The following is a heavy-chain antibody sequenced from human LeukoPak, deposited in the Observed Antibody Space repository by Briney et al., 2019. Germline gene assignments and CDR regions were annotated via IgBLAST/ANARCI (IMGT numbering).Heavy chain of an antibody. CDR2: IWYDGSNK. V-gene: IGHV3-33*06. J-gene: IGHJ4*02. CDR3: AKTDSSGYILDY. Sequence: PGGSMRLSCAAYGFTFSSYGMHWVRQAPGKGLEWVAVIWYDGSNKYYADSVKGRFTISRDNSKNTLYLQMNSLRAEDTAVYYCAKTDSSGYILDYWGQGTLVTVSS. D-gene: IGHD3-22*01. CDR1: GFTFSSYG.